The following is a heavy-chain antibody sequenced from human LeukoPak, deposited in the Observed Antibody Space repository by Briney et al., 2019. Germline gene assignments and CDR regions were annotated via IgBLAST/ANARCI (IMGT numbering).Heavy chain of an antibody. D-gene: IGHD6-13*01. CDR2: IYPDESNI. CDR3: ARPPSRGYSSSFEY. CDR1: GYSFATYW. J-gene: IGHJ4*02. Sequence: GESLKISCKGSGYSFATYWIAWVRQMPGKGLEWMGIIYPDESNIRYSSSFRGQVTISADKSISTAYLQWSSLKASDTAIYYCARPPSRGYSSSFEYWGQGTLVTVSS. V-gene: IGHV5-51*01.